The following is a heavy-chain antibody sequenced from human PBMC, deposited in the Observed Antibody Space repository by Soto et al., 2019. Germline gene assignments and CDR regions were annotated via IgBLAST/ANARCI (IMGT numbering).Heavy chain of an antibody. D-gene: IGHD3-16*01. CDR1: GFSISDHC. CDR3: GRTFRDGLLGLDP. J-gene: IGHJ5*02. CDR2: LCHDGTIA. V-gene: IGHV3-74*01. Sequence: PGVSMRVSCAAAGFSISDHCGHWVSQAPGKGLVWLSRLCHDGTIAIYSDSVKGRFSISRDIAKNTLYLQMTSLRAEDAAIYYCGRTFRDGLLGLDPWGQGTLVTVSS.